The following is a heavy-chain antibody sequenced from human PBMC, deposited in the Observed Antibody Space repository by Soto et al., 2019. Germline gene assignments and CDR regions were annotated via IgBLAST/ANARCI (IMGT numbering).Heavy chain of an antibody. CDR1: GFTFSSYA. CDR2: ISYDGSNK. J-gene: IGHJ6*02. D-gene: IGHD3-22*01. Sequence: QVQLVESGGGVVQPGRSLRLSCAASGFTFSSYAMHWVRQAPGKGLAWVAVISYDGSNKYYADSGKGRFTIPRDNSKNTLYLQMNSLGAEDTAVYYCARDRSARWYYYDSSGYYYYGMDVWGQGTTVTVSS. CDR3: ARDRSARWYYYDSSGYYYYGMDV. V-gene: IGHV3-30-3*01.